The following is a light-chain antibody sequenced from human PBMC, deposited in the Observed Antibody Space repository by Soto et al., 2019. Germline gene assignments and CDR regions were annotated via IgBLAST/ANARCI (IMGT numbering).Light chain of an antibody. J-gene: IGLJ2*01. V-gene: IGLV2-14*03. Sequence: QYALTQPASVSGSPGQSITISCTGTSSDVGGYNYVFWYQQHPGKAPKLIIYDVTNRPSGISNRFSGSKSGNTASLTISGLQAEDEADYYCSSYTSSITVVFGGGTKVTVL. CDR1: SSDVGGYNY. CDR2: DVT. CDR3: SSYTSSITVV.